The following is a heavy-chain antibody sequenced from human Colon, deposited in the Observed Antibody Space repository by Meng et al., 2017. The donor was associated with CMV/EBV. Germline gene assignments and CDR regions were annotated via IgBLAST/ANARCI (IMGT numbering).Heavy chain of an antibody. J-gene: IGHJ4*02. Sequence: SETLCLTCTVSGGSISSTNYYWGWIRQPPGKGLEWIGSIYYSGSTYDNPSLRSRVTMSVDTSKNQFSLRLSSVTAADTAVYYCARRDRRYLEWLFDYWGQGILVTVSS. CDR3: ARRDRRYLEWLFDY. CDR2: IYYSGST. CDR1: GGSISSTNYY. V-gene: IGHV4-39*01. D-gene: IGHD3-3*01.